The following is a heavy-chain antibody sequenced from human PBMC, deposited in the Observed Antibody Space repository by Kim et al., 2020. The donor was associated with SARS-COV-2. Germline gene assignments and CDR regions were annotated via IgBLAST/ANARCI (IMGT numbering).Heavy chain of an antibody. CDR2: IYHSGST. CDR3: ARVRELSFDY. V-gene: IGHV4-38-2*02. J-gene: IGHJ4*02. CDR1: GYSISSGYY. Sequence: SETLSLTCTVSGYSISSGYYWGWIRQPPGKGLEWIGSIYHSGSTYYNPSLKSRVTISVDTSKNQFSLKLSSVTAADTAVYYCARVRELSFDYWGQGTLVT. D-gene: IGHD1-7*01.